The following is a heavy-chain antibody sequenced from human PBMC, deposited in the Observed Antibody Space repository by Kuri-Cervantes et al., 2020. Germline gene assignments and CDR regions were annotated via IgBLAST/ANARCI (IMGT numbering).Heavy chain of an antibody. J-gene: IGHJ4*02. V-gene: IGHV3-7*01. CDR1: GFTFSSYW. D-gene: IGHD3-10*01. CDR3: AKAPYPPRSLLWFGELSLDY. Sequence: GSLRLSCAASGFTFSSYWMSWVRQAPGKGLEWVANIKQDGSEKYYVDSVKGRFTISRDNAKNSLYLQMNSLRAEDTAVYYCAKAPYPPRSLLWFGELSLDYWGQGTLVTVSS. CDR2: IKQDGSEK.